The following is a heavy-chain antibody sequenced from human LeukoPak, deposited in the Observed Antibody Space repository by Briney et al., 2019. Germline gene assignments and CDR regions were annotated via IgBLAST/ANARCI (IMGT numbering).Heavy chain of an antibody. CDR1: GGTFSSYA. CDR3: AGGNYYDSSGYYL. D-gene: IGHD3-22*01. Sequence: VASVKVSCKASGGTFSSYAISWVRQAPGQGLEWVGRIIPILGIANYAQKFQGRVTITADKSTSTAYMELSSLRSEDTAVYYCAGGNYYDSSGYYLWGQGTLVTVSS. V-gene: IGHV1-69*04. CDR2: IIPILGIA. J-gene: IGHJ5*02.